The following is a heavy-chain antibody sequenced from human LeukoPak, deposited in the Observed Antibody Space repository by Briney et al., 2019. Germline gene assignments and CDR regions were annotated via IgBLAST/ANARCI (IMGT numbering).Heavy chain of an antibody. V-gene: IGHV1-69*05. CDR3: ARDFYDCRSWYLDC. D-gene: IGHD6-13*01. CDR2: IIPIFGTA. J-gene: IGHJ4*02. Sequence: ASVKVSCRASGGTFSSYAISWVRQAPGQGLEWMGGIIPIFGTANYAQKFQGRVTITTDESTSTAYMELSSLRSEDTAVYYCARDFYDCRSWYLDCWGQGTPVTVSS. CDR1: GGTFSSYA.